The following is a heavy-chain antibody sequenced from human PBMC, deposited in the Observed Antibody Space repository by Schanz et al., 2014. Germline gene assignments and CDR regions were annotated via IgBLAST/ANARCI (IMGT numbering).Heavy chain of an antibody. CDR3: AXXXXXXYDSSGCSDCYYYGMDV. CDR2: ISYDGRNK. CDR1: GFSFSGFG. V-gene: IGHV3-30*03. Sequence: QVQLVESGGGVVQPGRSLRLSCAGSGFSFSGFGMHWVRQAPGKGLEWVAVISYDGRNKYFADSVKGRFTISRDNSKNTLFLQVXXXRAEDTAVYYCAXXXXXXYDSSGCSDCYYYGMDVWGQGTTVTVSS. J-gene: IGHJ6*02. D-gene: IGHD3-22*01.